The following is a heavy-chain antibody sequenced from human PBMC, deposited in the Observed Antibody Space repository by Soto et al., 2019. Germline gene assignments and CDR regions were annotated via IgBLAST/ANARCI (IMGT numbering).Heavy chain of an antibody. D-gene: IGHD5-18*01. V-gene: IGHV4-59*01. J-gene: IGHJ4*02. Sequence: QVQLQESGPGLVKPSETLSLTCTVSGGSISSYYWSWIRQPPGKGLEWIGYIYYSGSTNYNPSLKSRVAISVDTSKNQCSLKLSSVTAADTAVYYCASGRGYSYGSFDYWGQGTLVTVSS. CDR3: ASGRGYSYGSFDY. CDR2: IYYSGST. CDR1: GGSISSYY.